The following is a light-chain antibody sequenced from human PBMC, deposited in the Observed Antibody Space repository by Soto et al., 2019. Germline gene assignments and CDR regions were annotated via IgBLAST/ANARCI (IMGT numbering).Light chain of an antibody. V-gene: IGKV1-5*03. Sequence: DIQMTQSPSTLSASVGDRVTITCRASQSISSWLAWYQQKPGKAPKLLMYKASSLESGVPSRISGSGSGTEFPLPIISLQPDDFATYYCQQYNSQPWTFGHGTKVEIK. J-gene: IGKJ1*01. CDR3: QQYNSQPWT. CDR1: QSISSW. CDR2: KAS.